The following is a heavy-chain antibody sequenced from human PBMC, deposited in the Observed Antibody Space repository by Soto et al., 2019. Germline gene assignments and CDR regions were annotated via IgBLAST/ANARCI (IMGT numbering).Heavy chain of an antibody. V-gene: IGHV3-23*01. CDR1: GFTFSSYA. CDR2: ISGSGGST. D-gene: IGHD6-13*01. Sequence: PGGYLRLSCAASGFTFSSYAMSWVRQAPGKGLEWVSAISGSGGSTYYADSVKGRFTISRDNSKNTLYLQMNSLRAEDTAVYYCAKGGDSSSWYYFDYWGQGTLVTVSS. J-gene: IGHJ4*02. CDR3: AKGGDSSSWYYFDY.